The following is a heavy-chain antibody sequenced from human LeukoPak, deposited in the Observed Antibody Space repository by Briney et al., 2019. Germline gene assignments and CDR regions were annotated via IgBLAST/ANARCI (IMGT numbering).Heavy chain of an antibody. Sequence: SETLSLSCALYGDSLCDYDWNWTRWPPGRGQRRIEQIKHHGSTNYNPSVQSQNTLSLDTSNTQYSLKVSSVTAADSAADYCARREWARWSWLQGTSREAFDIWGQGTMVTVSS. CDR2: IKHHGST. CDR1: GDSLCDYD. V-gene: IGHV4-34*01. CDR3: ARREWARWSWLQGTSREAFDI. D-gene: IGHD5-12*01. J-gene: IGHJ3*02.